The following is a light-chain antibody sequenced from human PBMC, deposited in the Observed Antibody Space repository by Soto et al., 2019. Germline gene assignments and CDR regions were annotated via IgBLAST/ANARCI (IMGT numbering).Light chain of an antibody. J-gene: IGLJ2*01. CDR3: QAWDSSIVV. CDR1: KLGHKY. V-gene: IGLV3-1*01. CDR2: QDG. Sequence: SYELTQPPSVSVSPGQTASITCSGDKLGHKYASWYQQKPGQSPVLVIYQDGKRPSGIPERFSGANSGNTATLTISGTQAMDEADYYCQAWDSSIVVFGGGTQLTVL.